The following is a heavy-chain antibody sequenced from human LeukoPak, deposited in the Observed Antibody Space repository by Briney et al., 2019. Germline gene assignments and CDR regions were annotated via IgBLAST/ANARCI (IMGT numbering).Heavy chain of an antibody. CDR3: ARLPGGPRYCSGGSSYSRLDWFDP. J-gene: IGHJ5*02. D-gene: IGHD2-15*01. Sequence: SETLSLTCTVSGGSISSYYWSWIRQPPGKGLEWIGYIYYSGSTNYNPSLKSRVTISVDTSKNQFSLKLSSVTAADTAVYYCARLPGGPRYCSGGSSYSRLDWFDPWGQGTLVTVSS. V-gene: IGHV4-59*01. CDR1: GGSISSYY. CDR2: IYYSGST.